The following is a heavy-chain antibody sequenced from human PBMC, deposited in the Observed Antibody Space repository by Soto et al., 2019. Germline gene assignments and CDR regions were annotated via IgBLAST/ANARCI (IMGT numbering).Heavy chain of an antibody. V-gene: IGHV3-15*01. CDR1: GFTFSNAW. J-gene: IGHJ4*02. D-gene: IGHD4-17*01. CDR3: TTDYGDYVDYYFDY. CDR2: IKSKTDGGTT. Sequence: GGSLRLSCAASGFTFSNAWMSWVRQAPGKGLEWVGRIKSKTDGGTTDYAAPVKGRFTISRDDSKNTLYLQMNSLKTEDTAVFYCTTDYGDYVDYYFDYWGQGTLVTVSS.